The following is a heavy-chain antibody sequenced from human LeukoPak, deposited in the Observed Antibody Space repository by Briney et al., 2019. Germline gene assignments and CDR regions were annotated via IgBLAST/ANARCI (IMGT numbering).Heavy chain of an antibody. D-gene: IGHD2-8*02. Sequence: PGGSLRLSCAASGFTFNSHWMHWVRQAPGKGLVWVSRINNDGSDTTYADSVEGRFTISRDNGKNTLYLQMNSLRVEDTAVYYCARGLVGPDYWGQGTLVTVSS. V-gene: IGHV3-74*01. CDR2: INNDGSDT. J-gene: IGHJ4*02. CDR1: GFTFNSHW. CDR3: ARGLVGPDY.